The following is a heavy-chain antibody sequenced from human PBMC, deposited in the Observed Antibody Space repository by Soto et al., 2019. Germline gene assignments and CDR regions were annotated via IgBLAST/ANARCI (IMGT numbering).Heavy chain of an antibody. CDR3: AKASHCNKGRCSLGLIGDRAFDI. CDR1: GLTFSAYG. J-gene: IGHJ3*02. CDR2: ISYDGSKK. V-gene: IGHV3-30*18. Sequence: QARLVESGGGVVQPGRSLRLSCEASGLTFSAYGMHWVRQAPGKGLEWVATISYDGSKKYFGDSVKGRFTISRDNSKSTLYLEMNSLRTEDTAVYYCAKASHCNKGRCSLGLIGDRAFDIWGLGTMVTVSS. D-gene: IGHD2-8*01.